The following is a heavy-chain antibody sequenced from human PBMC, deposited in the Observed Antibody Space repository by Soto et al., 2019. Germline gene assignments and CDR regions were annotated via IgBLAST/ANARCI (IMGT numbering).Heavy chain of an antibody. CDR3: AKESTVRAAREIDW. Sequence: VQLVESGGGAVQPGGSLRLSCAASGFTFSRYGMQWVRQAPGKGLEWVAVISFDGKVKYYADSVKGRFTVSRDNSRNTLYLQMNGLRVEDTAVYFCAKESTVRAAREIDWWGQGTLVTVSS. V-gene: IGHV3-30*18. CDR1: GFTFSRYG. D-gene: IGHD4-17*01. CDR2: ISFDGKVK. J-gene: IGHJ4*02.